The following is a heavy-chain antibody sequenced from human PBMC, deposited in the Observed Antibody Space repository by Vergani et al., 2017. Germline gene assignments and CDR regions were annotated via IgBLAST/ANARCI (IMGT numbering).Heavy chain of an antibody. CDR2: IWYDGSNK. V-gene: IGHV3-33*01. CDR1: GFTFSSYG. Sequence: QVQLVESGGGVVQPGRSLRLSCAASGFTFSSYGMHWVRQAPGKGLEWVAVIWYDGSNKYYADSVKGRFTISRDNSKNTLYLQMNSLRAEDTAVYYCARGGDRNVVVPAAHYLSFDIWGQGTMVTVSS. J-gene: IGHJ3*02. D-gene: IGHD2-2*01. CDR3: ARGGDRNVVVPAAHYLSFDI.